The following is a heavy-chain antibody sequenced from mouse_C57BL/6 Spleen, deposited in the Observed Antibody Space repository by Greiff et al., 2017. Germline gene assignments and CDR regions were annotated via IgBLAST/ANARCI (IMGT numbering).Heavy chain of an antibody. J-gene: IGHJ2*01. V-gene: IGHV1-69*01. D-gene: IGHD4-1*01. CDR2: IDPSDSYT. CDR3: AREDTGTRYFDY. CDR1: GYTFTSYW. Sequence: QVQLQQPGAELVMPGASVKLSCKASGYTFTSYWMHWVKQRPGQGLEWIGEIDPSDSYTNYNQKFKGKSTLTVDKSSSTAYMQLSSLTSEDSAVYYCAREDTGTRYFDYWGQGTTLTVSS.